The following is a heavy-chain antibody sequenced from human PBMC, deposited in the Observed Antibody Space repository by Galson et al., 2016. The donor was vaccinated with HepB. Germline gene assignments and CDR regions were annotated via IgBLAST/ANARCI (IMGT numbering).Heavy chain of an antibody. CDR2: ISYSGGST. D-gene: IGHD1-1*01. V-gene: IGHV3-23*01. CDR1: GFTFSIYA. J-gene: IGHJ4*02. Sequence: SLRLSCAASGFTFSIYAMSWVRQAPGKGLEWVSGISYSGGSTYYADSVKGRFTISRDNSKNTLYVQISSLRVEDTAVYYCAKNRLRYNWNAFDYWGQGTPVTVS. CDR3: AKNRLRYNWNAFDY.